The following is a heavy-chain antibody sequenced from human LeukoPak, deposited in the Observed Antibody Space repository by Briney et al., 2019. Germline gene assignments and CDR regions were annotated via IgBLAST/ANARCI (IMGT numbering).Heavy chain of an antibody. CDR2: IYYSGST. D-gene: IGHD6-13*01. CDR3: ARGGSSWSPFDY. Sequence: SETLSLTCTVSGGSISSYYWSWIRQPPGKGLEWIGYIYYSGSTNYNPSLKSRVTISVDTSKNQFSLKLSSVTAADTAVYYCARGGSSWSPFDYWGQGTLVTVSS. V-gene: IGHV4-59*01. CDR1: GGSISSYY. J-gene: IGHJ4*02.